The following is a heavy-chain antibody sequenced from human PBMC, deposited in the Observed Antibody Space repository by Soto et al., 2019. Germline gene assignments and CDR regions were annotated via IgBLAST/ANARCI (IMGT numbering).Heavy chain of an antibody. CDR3: ARWEPSPYYYYGMDV. D-gene: IGHD1-1*01. Sequence: QVQLVESGGGLVKPGGSLRLSCAASGFSFSDYYMSWVRQAPGKGLEWVSYINNRGTTIYYADSVKGRFTMARDNAKNSLYLQMNSLRAEDTSVYYCARWEPSPYYYYGMDVWGQGTTVPVSS. CDR1: GFSFSDYY. J-gene: IGHJ6*02. V-gene: IGHV3-11*01. CDR2: INNRGTTI.